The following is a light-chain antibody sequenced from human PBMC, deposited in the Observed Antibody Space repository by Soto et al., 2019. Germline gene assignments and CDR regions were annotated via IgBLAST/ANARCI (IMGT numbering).Light chain of an antibody. Sequence: QAVVTQEPSFSVSPGGTVTLTCGLSSGSVSTSSYPSWYQQTPGQAPRTLIYSTNTRSSGVPDRFSGSILGNKAALTITGAQADDESDYYCLLYMGSGSWVFGGWTKLTVL. CDR3: LLYMGSGSWV. CDR1: SGSVSTSSY. J-gene: IGLJ3*02. V-gene: IGLV8-61*01. CDR2: STN.